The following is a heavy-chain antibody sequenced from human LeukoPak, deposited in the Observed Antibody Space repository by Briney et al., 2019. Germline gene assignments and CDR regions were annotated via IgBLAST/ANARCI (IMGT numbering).Heavy chain of an antibody. V-gene: IGHV4-4*07. J-gene: IGHJ4*02. CDR1: GGSISSYY. CDR3: ARDRGTWNDDGFDY. CDR2: IYISGST. D-gene: IGHD1-1*01. Sequence: PSETLSHTCTVSGGSISSYYWSWIRQPAGKGLEWIGRIYISGSTNYNPSLKSRVTMSVDTSKNQFSLKLSSVTAADTAVYYCARDRGTWNDDGFDYWGQGTLVTVSS.